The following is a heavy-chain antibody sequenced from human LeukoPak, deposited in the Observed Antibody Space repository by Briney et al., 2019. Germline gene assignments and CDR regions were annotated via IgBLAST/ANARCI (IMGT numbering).Heavy chain of an antibody. V-gene: IGHV1-18*04. CDR2: VSTYNGNT. CDR3: ARGRGYYDISDY. Sequence: ASVTVSCKASGYTFNSYGISWVRQAPGQGLEWMGWVSTYNGNTNYAQKFQGRVTMTTDTSTSTAYMELRSLRSDDTAVYYCARGRGYYDISDYWGQGTLVTVSA. CDR1: GYTFNSYG. J-gene: IGHJ4*02. D-gene: IGHD3-9*01.